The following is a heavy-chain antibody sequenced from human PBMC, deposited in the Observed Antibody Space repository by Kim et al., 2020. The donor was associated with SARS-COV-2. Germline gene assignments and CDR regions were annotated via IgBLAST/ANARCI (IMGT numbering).Heavy chain of an antibody. Sequence: GGSLRLSCAASGFTFSSYGMHWVRQAPGKGLEWVAVIWYDGSNKYYADSVKGRFTISRDNSKNTLYLQMNSLRAEDTAVYYCAREEIVVVPAAISYWGQGTLVTVSS. D-gene: IGHD2-2*02. V-gene: IGHV3-33*01. CDR3: AREEIVVVPAAISY. J-gene: IGHJ4*02. CDR2: IWYDGSNK. CDR1: GFTFSSYG.